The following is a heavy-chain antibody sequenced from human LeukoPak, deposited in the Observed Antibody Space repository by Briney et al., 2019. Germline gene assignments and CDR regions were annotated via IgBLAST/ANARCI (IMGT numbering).Heavy chain of an antibody. J-gene: IGHJ2*01. CDR3: AKWGDFWTGLNNWYFEL. CDR1: GFIFSSYP. Sequence: GGSLRLSCTASGFIFSSYPMTWVRQAPGKGLEWVSAITPSGDNTYYADCVKGRFTFSRDNAKNSLYLQMNSLRVEDTAVYYCAKWGDFWTGLNNWYFELWGRGTLVTVSS. V-gene: IGHV3-23*01. CDR2: ITPSGDNT. D-gene: IGHD3/OR15-3a*01.